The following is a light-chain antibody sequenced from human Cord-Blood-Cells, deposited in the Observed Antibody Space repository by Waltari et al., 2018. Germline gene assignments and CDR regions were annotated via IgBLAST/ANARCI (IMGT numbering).Light chain of an antibody. CDR1: ISDVVGYNY. Sequence: HSALTQPASVSGSPGPSITISCTGTISDVVGYNYVSWYQQHPGKAPKLMIYDVSNRPSGVSNRFSGSKSGNTASLTISGLQAEDEADYYCSSYTSSSTLYVFGTGTKVTVL. CDR3: SSYTSSSTLYV. CDR2: DVS. J-gene: IGLJ1*01. V-gene: IGLV2-14*01.